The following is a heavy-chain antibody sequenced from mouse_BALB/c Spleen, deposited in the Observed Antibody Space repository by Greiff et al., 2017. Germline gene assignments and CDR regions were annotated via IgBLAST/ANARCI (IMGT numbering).Heavy chain of an antibody. CDR3: ARRDYRYDLCYAMDY. V-gene: IGHV1-4*01. CDR2: INPSSGYT. J-gene: IGHJ4*01. Sequence: VKLMESGAELARPGASVKMSCKASGYTFTSYTMHWVKQRPGQGLEWIGYINPSSGYTNYNQKFKDKATLTADKSSSTAYMQLSSLTSEDSAVYYCARRDYRYDLCYAMDYWGQGTSVTVSS. CDR1: GYTFTSYT. D-gene: IGHD2-14*01.